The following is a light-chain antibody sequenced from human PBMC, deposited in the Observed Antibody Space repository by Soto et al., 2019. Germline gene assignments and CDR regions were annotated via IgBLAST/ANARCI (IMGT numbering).Light chain of an antibody. CDR3: SSYTSSSYRGV. Sequence: QSVLTQPASVSGSPGQSITISCTGTSSDVGGFDYVSWYQQYPGKGPKLIIYEVTNRPSGVSNRFSGSKSGNTASLTISGLQAEDEATDHCSSYTSSSYRGVFGGGTKLTVL. V-gene: IGLV2-14*01. J-gene: IGLJ3*02. CDR2: EVT. CDR1: SSDVGGFDY.